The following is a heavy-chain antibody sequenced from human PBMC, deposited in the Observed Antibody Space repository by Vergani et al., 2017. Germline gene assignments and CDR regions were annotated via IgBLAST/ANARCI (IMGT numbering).Heavy chain of an antibody. Sequence: QVQLVQSGAEVKKPGSSVKVSCKASGGTLSSYAISWVRQAPGQGLEWMGRIIPILGTANYAQKFQGRVTITADESTSPAYMELRSLRSADTAVYYCASDLEYSCSSGFDPWGQGTLVTVSS. CDR1: GGTLSSYA. V-gene: IGHV1-69*11. CDR3: ASDLEYSCSSGFDP. J-gene: IGHJ5*02. D-gene: IGHD6-6*01. CDR2: IIPILGTA.